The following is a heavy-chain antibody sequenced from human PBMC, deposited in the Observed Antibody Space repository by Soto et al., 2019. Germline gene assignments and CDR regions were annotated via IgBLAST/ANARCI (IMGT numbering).Heavy chain of an antibody. CDR2: ISYNGKNK. CDR1: GFSLNSYA. V-gene: IGHV3-30*15. D-gene: IGHD2-15*01. Sequence: GGSLRLSCAASGFSLNSYAMHWVRQVPGKGLEWVAFISYNGKNKYYGDSVKGRFTISRDDSTNTLFLQMSSLRSEDTAVYYCATDGVQYVVSGLYYFHYWGQGTLVTVSS. CDR3: ATDGVQYVVSGLYYFHY. J-gene: IGHJ4*02.